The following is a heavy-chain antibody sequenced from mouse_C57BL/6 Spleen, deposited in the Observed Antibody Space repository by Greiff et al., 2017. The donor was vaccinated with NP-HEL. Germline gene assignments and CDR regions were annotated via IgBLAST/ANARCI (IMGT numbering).Heavy chain of an antibody. D-gene: IGHD2-5*01. Sequence: QVQLQQPGAELVKPGASVKLSCKASGYTFTSYWMHWVKQRPGQGLEWIGMIHPNSGSTNYNEKFKSKATLTVDKSSSTAYMQLSSLTSEDSAVYYCARSREDSNYGFAYWGQGTLVTVSA. J-gene: IGHJ3*01. V-gene: IGHV1-64*01. CDR2: IHPNSGST. CDR1: GYTFTSYW. CDR3: ARSREDSNYGFAY.